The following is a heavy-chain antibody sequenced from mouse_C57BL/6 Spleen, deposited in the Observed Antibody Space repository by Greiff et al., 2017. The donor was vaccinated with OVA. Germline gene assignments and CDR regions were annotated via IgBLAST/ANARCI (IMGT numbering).Heavy chain of an antibody. Sequence: QVQLQQPGAELVKPGASVKLSCKASGYTFTSYWMQWVKQRPGQGLAWIGEIDPSDSYTNYNQKFKGKATLTVDTSSSTAYMQLSSLTSEDSAVYYCARRWLLRCLDYWGQGTTLTVSS. V-gene: IGHV1-50*01. CDR3: ARRWLLRCLDY. D-gene: IGHD2-3*01. CDR1: GYTFTSYW. CDR2: IDPSDSYT. J-gene: IGHJ2*01.